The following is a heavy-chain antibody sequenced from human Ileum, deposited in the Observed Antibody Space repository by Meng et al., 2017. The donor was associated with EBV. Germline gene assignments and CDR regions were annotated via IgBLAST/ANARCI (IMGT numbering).Heavy chain of an antibody. D-gene: IGHD3/OR15-3a*01. Sequence: EGHLVGSGGGVAQPGRSRRLSGAPAGFTVSSYHMSWVRQAPGKGLEWVSTIYIGGDTFYADSVKDRFTISRDNSKNTLFLQMNRLTVEDTAVYYCARGPDWAKGGYWGLGTLVTVSS. CDR2: IYIGGDT. CDR3: ARGPDWAKGGY. J-gene: IGHJ4*02. CDR1: GFTVSSYH. V-gene: IGHV3-53*01.